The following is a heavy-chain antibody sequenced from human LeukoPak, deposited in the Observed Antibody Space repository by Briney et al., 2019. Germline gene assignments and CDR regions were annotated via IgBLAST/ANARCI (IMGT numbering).Heavy chain of an antibody. D-gene: IGHD3-22*01. CDR2: FDPEDGET. Sequence: ASVKVSCKVSGYTLTELSMHWVRQAPGKGLEWMGGFDPEDGETIYAQKFQGRVTMTEDTTTDTAYMELSSLKSEDTAVYYCARSSTLDSSGYNPLRYYYYMDVWGKGTTVTISS. J-gene: IGHJ6*03. CDR1: GYTLTELS. V-gene: IGHV1-24*01. CDR3: ARSSTLDSSGYNPLRYYYYMDV.